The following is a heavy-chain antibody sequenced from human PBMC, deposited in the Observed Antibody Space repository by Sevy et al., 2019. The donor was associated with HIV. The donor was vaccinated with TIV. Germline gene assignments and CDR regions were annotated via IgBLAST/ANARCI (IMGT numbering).Heavy chain of an antibody. CDR2: IYYSGST. V-gene: IGHV4-59*01. D-gene: IGHD3-9*01. Sequence: SETLSLTCTVSGGSISSYYWSWIRQPPGKGLEWIGYIYYSGSTNYNPSLNSRVTISVDTSKNQFSLKLSSVTAADTAVYYCARGPNYDILTGYYYYFDYWGQGTLVTVSS. CDR1: GGSISSYY. CDR3: ARGPNYDILTGYYYYFDY. J-gene: IGHJ4*02.